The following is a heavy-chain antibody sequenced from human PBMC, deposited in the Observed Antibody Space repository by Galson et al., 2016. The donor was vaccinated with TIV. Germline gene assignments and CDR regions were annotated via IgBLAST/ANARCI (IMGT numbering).Heavy chain of an antibody. CDR1: GASISQGGYY. V-gene: IGHV4-61*08. CDR3: ARDMSLVVTIDHFAYYMDV. Sequence: SETLSLTCTVSGASISQGGYYWTWIRQSPGKGLEWIGYIYYSGSTNYNPSLKSRVTISRDTSNNRFSLKVSSVTAADTAVYYCARDMSLVVTIDHFAYYMDVWGKGITVTVSS. CDR2: IYYSGST. D-gene: IGHD2-21*02. J-gene: IGHJ6*03.